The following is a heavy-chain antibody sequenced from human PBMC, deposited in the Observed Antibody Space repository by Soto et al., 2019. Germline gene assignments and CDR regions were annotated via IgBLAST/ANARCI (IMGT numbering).Heavy chain of an antibody. CDR3: ARKNSGYDSADAFDI. CDR2: ISSSSSTI. J-gene: IGHJ3*02. CDR1: GFTFSSYS. Sequence: GGSLRLSCAASGFTFSSYSMNWVRQAPGKGLEWVSYISSSSSTIYYADSVKGRFTISRDNAKNSLYLQMNSLRAEDTAVYYCARKNSGYDSADAFDIWGQGTMVTVSS. D-gene: IGHD5-12*01. V-gene: IGHV3-48*01.